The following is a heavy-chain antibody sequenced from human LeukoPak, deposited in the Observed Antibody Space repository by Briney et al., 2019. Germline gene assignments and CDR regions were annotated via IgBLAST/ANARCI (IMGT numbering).Heavy chain of an antibody. J-gene: IGHJ4*02. CDR1: GGSFSGYY. Sequence: PSETLSLTCAVYGGSFSGYYWSWIRQPPGKGLEWIGEINHSGSTNYNPSLKSRVTISVDTSKNQFPLKLSSVTAADTAVYYCATSLHYFDYWGQGTLVTVSS. V-gene: IGHV4-34*01. CDR2: INHSGST. CDR3: ATSLHYFDY.